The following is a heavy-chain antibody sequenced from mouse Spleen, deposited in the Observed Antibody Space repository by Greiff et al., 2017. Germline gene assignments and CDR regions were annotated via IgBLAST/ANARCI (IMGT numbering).Heavy chain of an antibody. V-gene: IGHV5-9-1*01. CDR2: ISSGGSYT. CDR3: ARYDYDGAWFAY. J-gene: IGHJ3*01. D-gene: IGHD2-4*01. CDR1: GFTFSSYA. Sequence: DVKLVESGGGLVKPGGSLKLSCAASGFTFSSYAMSWVRQTPAKRLEWVATISSGGSYTYYPDSVKGRFTISRDNAKNTLYLQMSSLRSEDTAMYYCARYDYDGAWFAYWGQGTLVTVSA.